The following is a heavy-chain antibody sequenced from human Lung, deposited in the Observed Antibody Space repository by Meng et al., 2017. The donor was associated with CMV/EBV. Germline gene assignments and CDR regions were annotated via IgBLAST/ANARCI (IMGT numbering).Heavy chain of an antibody. Sequence: QQQQPGPGLLKPPQTLSLTCAISGDIVSSNSAAWHWIRQSPSGGLEWLGRTYYRSKWYHEYAVSVKSRITISPDTPKNQFSLQLNSMTPEDTAVYYCARGINGGCGDWGQGTLVTVSS. CDR3: ARGINGGCGD. CDR1: GDIVSSNSAA. D-gene: IGHD4-23*01. J-gene: IGHJ4*02. CDR2: TYYRSKWYH. V-gene: IGHV6-1*01.